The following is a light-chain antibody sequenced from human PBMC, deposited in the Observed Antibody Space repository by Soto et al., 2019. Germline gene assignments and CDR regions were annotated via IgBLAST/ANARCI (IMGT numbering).Light chain of an antibody. V-gene: IGKV3-20*01. CDR2: GVS. J-gene: IGKJ5*01. CDR3: QYYETSPRI. Sequence: EIVLTQSPGTLSLSPGERATLSCRASQSVRTSNFAWYQQKPGQAPRLLIYGVSRRATGIPDRFSGSGSGTDFTLTISRLEPEDFAVYYCQYYETSPRIFGQGTRLEIK. CDR1: QSVRTSN.